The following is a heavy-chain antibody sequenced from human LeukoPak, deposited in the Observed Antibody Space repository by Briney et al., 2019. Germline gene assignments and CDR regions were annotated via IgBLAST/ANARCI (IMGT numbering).Heavy chain of an antibody. V-gene: IGHV4-34*01. J-gene: IGHJ4*02. CDR2: INQRGST. D-gene: IGHD3-22*01. CDR1: SGSFSGYF. Sequence: SETLSLTCAVYSGSFSGYFWTYVRQPPGMGLERIGEINQRGSTNYNPSLKSRVTMSVDTSKNQFSLRLSSVTAADTAVYYCARGSIYYGDSSVYFDYWAQGTLVTVSP. CDR3: ARGSIYYGDSSVYFDY.